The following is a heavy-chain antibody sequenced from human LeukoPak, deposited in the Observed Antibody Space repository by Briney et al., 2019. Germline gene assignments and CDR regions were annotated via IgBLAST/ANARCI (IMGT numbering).Heavy chain of an antibody. Sequence: GASVKVSCKASGYTFTSYGISWVRQAPGQGLEWMGWISAYSGDTNYAQKLQGRVTMTTDTSTSTAYMELRSLRSDDTAVYYCARDNMGVVDDTSWCDPWGQGTLVTVSS. CDR2: ISAYSGDT. D-gene: IGHD2-21*01. V-gene: IGHV1-18*01. CDR1: GYTFTSYG. CDR3: ARDNMGVVDDTSWCDP. J-gene: IGHJ5*02.